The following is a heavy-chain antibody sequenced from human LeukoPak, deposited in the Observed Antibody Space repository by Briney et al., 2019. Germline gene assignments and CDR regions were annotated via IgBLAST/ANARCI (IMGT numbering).Heavy chain of an antibody. CDR3: ARAGRGSGWLSLDY. J-gene: IGHJ4*02. Sequence: GGSLRLSCAASGFTFSSYAMSWVRQAPGKGLEWVSAISGSGGSTYYPGSVKGRFTISRENAKNSLYLQMNSLRAGDTAVYYCARAGRGSGWLSLDYWGQGTLVTVSS. CDR2: ISGSGGST. V-gene: IGHV3-23*01. D-gene: IGHD6-19*01. CDR1: GFTFSSYA.